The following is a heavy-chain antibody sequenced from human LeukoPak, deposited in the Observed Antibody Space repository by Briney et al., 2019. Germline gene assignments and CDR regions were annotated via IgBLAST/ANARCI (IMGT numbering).Heavy chain of an antibody. J-gene: IGHJ3*02. CDR1: GITLSTYW. Sequence: PGGSLRLSCAGSGITLSTYWMSWIRQAPGKGLEWVGNIKQDGSEKYFVDSLRGRFTISRDNAKNSLFLQMNSLRAEDTAVYYYARDQGAFDMWGQGTMVTVSS. V-gene: IGHV3-7*05. CDR3: ARDQGAFDM. CDR2: IKQDGSEK.